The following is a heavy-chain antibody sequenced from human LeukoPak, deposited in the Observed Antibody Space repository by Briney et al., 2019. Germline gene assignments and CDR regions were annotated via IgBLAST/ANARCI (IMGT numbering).Heavy chain of an antibody. V-gene: IGHV1-2*02. CDR2: INPKTGAT. CDR3: ARAYEYGWFDP. CDR1: GYTFTDYF. Sequence: GSVKVSCKASGYTFTDYFLHWLRQAPGQGLEWMGWINPKTGATNYAQRFQGRVTMTRDSSITTGNMELNRLTSDDTALYYCARAYEYGWFDPWGQGTPVTVSS. D-gene: IGHD3-16*01. J-gene: IGHJ5*02.